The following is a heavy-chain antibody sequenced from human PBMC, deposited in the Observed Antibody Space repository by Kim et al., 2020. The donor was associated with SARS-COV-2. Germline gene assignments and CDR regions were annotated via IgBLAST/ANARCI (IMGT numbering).Heavy chain of an antibody. Sequence: SETLSLTCSLSGGSISTYHLSWIRQPPEKGLEWIGSIYYTGSTNYNPSLKSRVTISADTSKNQFSLKLSSVTAADTAIYYCARDARDGGRYYYYYMDVWG. CDR1: GGSISTYH. CDR2: IYYTGST. V-gene: IGHV4-59*01. CDR3: ARDARDGGRYYYYYMDV. J-gene: IGHJ6*03.